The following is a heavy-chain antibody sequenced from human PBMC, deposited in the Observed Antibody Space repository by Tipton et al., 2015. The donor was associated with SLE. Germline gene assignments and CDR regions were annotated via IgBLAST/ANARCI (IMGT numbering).Heavy chain of an antibody. CDR3: AREFLNPVTTVHYYFDL. V-gene: IGHV4-59*11. D-gene: IGHD4-11*01. Sequence: TLSLTCTVSGGSISGHYWSWFRQSPGRGLEWIGYISYRGATNYNPSLKSRVTMSLDTSRSQFSLKVTSVTAADTAVYYCAREFLNPVTTVHYYFDLWGRGTLVTVSS. CDR1: GGSISGHY. CDR2: ISYRGAT. J-gene: IGHJ2*01.